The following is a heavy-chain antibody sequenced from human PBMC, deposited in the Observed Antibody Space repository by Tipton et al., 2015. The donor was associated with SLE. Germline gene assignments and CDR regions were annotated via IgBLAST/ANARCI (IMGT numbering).Heavy chain of an antibody. CDR1: GGSFSGYY. CDR2: INHSGST. V-gene: IGHV4-34*01. CDR3: ARGNLVGATYYFDY. Sequence: TLSLTCAVYGGSFSGYYWSWIRQPPGKGLEWIGEINHSGSTNYNPSLKNRVTISVDTSKNQFSLKLSSVTAADTAVYYCARGNLVGATYYFDYWGQGTLVTVSS. J-gene: IGHJ4*02. D-gene: IGHD1-26*01.